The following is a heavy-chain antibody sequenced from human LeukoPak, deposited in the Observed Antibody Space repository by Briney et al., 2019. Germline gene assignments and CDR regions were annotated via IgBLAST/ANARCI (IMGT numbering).Heavy chain of an antibody. CDR2: ISPYNGNT. CDR3: ARDKTHVAYYYDKSRDHAFDI. J-gene: IGHJ3*02. V-gene: IGHV1-18*01. CDR1: GYSLTSHG. Sequence: GASVKVSCNASGYSLTSHGISWVRQAPGQGLEWMGWISPYNGNTNYAQNLQGRVTMTTDTFTSTAFMELRSLRSDDTAVYYCARDKTHVAYYYDKSRDHAFDIWGQGTMVTVSS. D-gene: IGHD3-22*01.